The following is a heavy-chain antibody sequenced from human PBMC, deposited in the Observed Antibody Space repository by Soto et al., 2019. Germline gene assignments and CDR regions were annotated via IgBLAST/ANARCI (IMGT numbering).Heavy chain of an antibody. J-gene: IGHJ4*02. Sequence: PSETLSLTCTASGGSISSSSYYWGWIRQPPGKGLEWIGSIYYSGSTYYNPSLKSRVTISVDTSKNQFSLKLSSVTAADTAVYYCARSTTVTTYYFDYWGQGTLVTVSS. D-gene: IGHD4-17*01. CDR3: ARSTTVTTYYFDY. CDR1: GGSISSSSYY. CDR2: IYYSGST. V-gene: IGHV4-39*01.